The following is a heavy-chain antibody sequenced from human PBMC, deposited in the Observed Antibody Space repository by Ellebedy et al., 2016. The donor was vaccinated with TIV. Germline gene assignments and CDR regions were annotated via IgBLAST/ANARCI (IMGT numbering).Heavy chain of an antibody. J-gene: IGHJ4*02. D-gene: IGHD3-22*01. CDR3: ARDPYYDSSAYPNYFDY. V-gene: IGHV4-38-2*02. CDR1: GYSISSGYY. CDR2: IYYSGST. Sequence: GSLRLSCTVSGYSISSGYYWGWIRQPPGKGLEWIGSIYYSGSTYYNPSLKSRVTISVDTSKNQFSLKLSSVTAADTAVYYCARDPYYDSSAYPNYFDYWGQGTLVTVSS.